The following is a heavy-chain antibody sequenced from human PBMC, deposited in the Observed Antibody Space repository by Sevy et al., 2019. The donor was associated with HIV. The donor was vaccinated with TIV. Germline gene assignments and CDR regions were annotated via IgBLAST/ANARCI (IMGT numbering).Heavy chain of an antibody. CDR2: INPNSGGT. D-gene: IGHD2-15*01. Sequence: ASVKVSCKASGYTFTGYYMHWVRQAPGQGLEWMGWINPNSGGTNYAQKFQGRVTMTRDTSISTAYMELSRLRSDDTAVYYRARDLDIGVGVAAPTVGMDVWGQGTTVTVSS. CDR3: ARDLDIGVGVAAPTVGMDV. J-gene: IGHJ6*02. CDR1: GYTFTGYY. V-gene: IGHV1-2*02.